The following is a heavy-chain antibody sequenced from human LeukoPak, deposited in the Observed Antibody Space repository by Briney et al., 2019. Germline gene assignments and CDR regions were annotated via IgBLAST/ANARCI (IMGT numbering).Heavy chain of an antibody. D-gene: IGHD2-21*01. J-gene: IGHJ3*02. CDR2: TNRDGSEK. V-gene: IGHV3-7*01. CDR1: GFTFNSDL. CDR3: AREVGRSGAYGI. Sequence: AGGSLRLSCTASGFTFNSDLMAWVRQAPGKGLEWVANTNRDGSEKYSMNSVKGRFTVSRDNAQNSLWLQMNSLRVEDTAVYYCAREVGRSGAYGIWGQGTMVTVSS.